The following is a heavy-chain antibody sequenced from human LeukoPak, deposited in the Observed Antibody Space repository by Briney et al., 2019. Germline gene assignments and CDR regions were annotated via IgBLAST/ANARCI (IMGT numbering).Heavy chain of an antibody. CDR3: ARGSTAAAPGWVY. J-gene: IGHJ4*01. V-gene: IGHV3-7*03. Sequence: GGSLRLSCAASGFTFSSYWMNWARQAPGKGLEWVASINHNGNVNYYVDSVKGRFTISRANSRNTVHLQIDSLRIEDTGVYYCARGSTAAAPGWVYWGHGTLVTVSS. D-gene: IGHD6-19*01. CDR2: INHNGNVN. CDR1: GFTFSSYW.